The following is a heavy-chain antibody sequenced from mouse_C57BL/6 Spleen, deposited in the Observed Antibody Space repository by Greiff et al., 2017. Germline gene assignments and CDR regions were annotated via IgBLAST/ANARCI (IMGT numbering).Heavy chain of an antibody. J-gene: IGHJ4*01. Sequence: QVQLKESGPGLVQPSQSLSITCTVSGFSLTSYGVHWVRQSPGKGLEWLGVIWRGGSTDYDAAFMSRLSITKDNSKSQVFFKMNSLQADDTAIYYCALTCLLWPRVLDYWGQGTSVTVSS. CDR1: GFSLTSYG. CDR3: ALTCLLWPRVLDY. D-gene: IGHD2-10*01. CDR2: IWRGGST. V-gene: IGHV2-5*01.